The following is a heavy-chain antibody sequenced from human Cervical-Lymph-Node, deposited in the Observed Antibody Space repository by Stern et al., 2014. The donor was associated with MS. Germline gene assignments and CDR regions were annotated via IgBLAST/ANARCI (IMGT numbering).Heavy chain of an antibody. V-gene: IGHV5-51*01. J-gene: IGHJ4*02. D-gene: IGHD2-2*02. CDR1: VYTFTNNW. CDR3: ARQGCGSTSCHSIDY. CDR2: IYPPDSNT. Sequence: EVPLVESGAEVKKPGESLKISCKGSVYTFTNNWIAWVRQMPGKGLECMGIIYPPDSNTRYSPSFQGQVPLSVDKYSNTAYLQWSSLTASDSAMYYCARQGCGSTSCHSIDYWGQGTLITVSS.